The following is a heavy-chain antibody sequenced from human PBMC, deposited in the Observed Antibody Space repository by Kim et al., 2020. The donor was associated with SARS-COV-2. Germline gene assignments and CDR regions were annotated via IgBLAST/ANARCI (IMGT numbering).Heavy chain of an antibody. V-gene: IGHV1-69*01. CDR3: ARDLGIAAAGSFDAFDI. D-gene: IGHD6-13*01. Sequence: FQGRVAMTADESTSTAYMELSSLRSEDTAVYYCARDLGIAAAGSFDAFDIWGQGTMVTVSS. J-gene: IGHJ3*02.